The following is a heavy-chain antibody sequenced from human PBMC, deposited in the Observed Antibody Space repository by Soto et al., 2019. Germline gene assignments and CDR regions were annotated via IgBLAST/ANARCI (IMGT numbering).Heavy chain of an antibody. CDR2: FYYSGST. CDR3: ARSVFP. V-gene: IGHV4-31*03. CDR1: GGSISTGGYY. J-gene: IGHJ5*02. Sequence: QVQLQESGPGLVKPSQTLSLTCTVSGGSISTGGYYWNWIRQHPGKGLEWIGYFYYSGSTYYNPSLKSRGTISVNTSKNQFSLKVSSVTAAHTAVYYCARSVFPWGQGTLVTVSS.